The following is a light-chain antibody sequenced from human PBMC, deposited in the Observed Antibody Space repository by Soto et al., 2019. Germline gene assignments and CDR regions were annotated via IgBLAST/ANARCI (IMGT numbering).Light chain of an antibody. J-gene: IGKJ2*01. CDR1: QSVSSS. V-gene: IGKV3-15*01. CDR3: QQYNNWPPYT. Sequence: EIVMTQSPATLSVSPGERATLSCRASQSVSSSLAWYQQKPGQAPRLLIYGASTRATGIPARFSGSGSETEFTLTISSLQSEDFAVYYCQQYNNWPPYTFGQGTKLEIK. CDR2: GAS.